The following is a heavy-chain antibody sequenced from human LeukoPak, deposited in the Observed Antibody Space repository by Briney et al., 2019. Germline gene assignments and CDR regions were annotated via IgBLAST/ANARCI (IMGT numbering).Heavy chain of an antibody. V-gene: IGHV4-4*09. Sequence: SETLSLTCTVSGGSISSYYWSWIRQPPGKGLEWIGYIYTSGSTNYNPSLKSRVTISVDTSKKQFSLKLSSVTAADTAVYYCARHAARAGWFDPWGQGTLVTVSS. J-gene: IGHJ5*02. D-gene: IGHD6-6*01. CDR3: ARHAARAGWFDP. CDR1: GGSISSYY. CDR2: IYTSGST.